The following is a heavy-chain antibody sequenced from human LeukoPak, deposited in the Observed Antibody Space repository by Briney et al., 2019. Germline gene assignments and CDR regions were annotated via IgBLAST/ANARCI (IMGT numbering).Heavy chain of an antibody. J-gene: IGHJ4*02. CDR1: GYTFTSYG. Sequence: ASVKVSCKASGYTFTSYGISWVRQAPGQGLEWMGWISAYNGNTNYAQKLQGRVTMTTDTSTSTAYMELRSLRSDDTAVYYCARSVVGFGELLLSYFDCWGQGTLVTVSS. V-gene: IGHV1-18*01. CDR2: ISAYNGNT. CDR3: ARSVVGFGELLLSYFDC. D-gene: IGHD3-10*01.